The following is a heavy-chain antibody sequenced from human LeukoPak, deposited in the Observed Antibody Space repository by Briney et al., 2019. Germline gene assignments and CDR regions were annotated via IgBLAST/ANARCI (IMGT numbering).Heavy chain of an antibody. CDR3: AWRSSSSEGLDY. D-gene: IGHD6-6*01. CDR2: IIPIFGTA. CDR1: GGTFSSYA. V-gene: IGHV1-69*13. J-gene: IGHJ4*02. Sequence: SVKVSYKASGGTFSSYAISWVRQAPGQGLEWMGRIIPIFGTANYAQKFQGRVTITADESTSTAYMELSSLRSEDTAVHYCAWRSSSSEGLDYWGQGTLVTVSS.